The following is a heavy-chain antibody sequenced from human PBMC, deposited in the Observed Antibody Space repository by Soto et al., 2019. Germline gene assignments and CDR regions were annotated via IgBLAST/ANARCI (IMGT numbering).Heavy chain of an antibody. CDR3: ARGVGSSPPRY. D-gene: IGHD3-9*01. CDR1: GGSVSVYY. CDR2: IYDSGSP. J-gene: IGHJ4*02. V-gene: IGHV4-59*02. Sequence: KASETLSLTCTISGGSVSVYYWSWIRQSPGQELEWIGYIYDSGSPYYNPSLKTRVTISADTSKNQISLTLTSATAADTAVYYCARGVGSSPPRYWGRGTLVTVSS.